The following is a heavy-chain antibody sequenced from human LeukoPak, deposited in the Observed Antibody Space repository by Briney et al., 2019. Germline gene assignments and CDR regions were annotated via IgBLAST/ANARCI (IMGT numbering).Heavy chain of an antibody. CDR1: GGTFSSYA. V-gene: IGHV1-69*05. D-gene: IGHD6-13*01. CDR2: IIPIFGTA. Sequence: GSSVKVSCKASGGTFSSYAISWVRQAPGQGLEWMGGIIPIFGTANYAQKFQGRVTITTDESTSTAYMELSSPRSEDTAVYYCARCISRIAAAGPQYNWFDPWGQGTLVTVSS. CDR3: ARCISRIAAAGPQYNWFDP. J-gene: IGHJ5*02.